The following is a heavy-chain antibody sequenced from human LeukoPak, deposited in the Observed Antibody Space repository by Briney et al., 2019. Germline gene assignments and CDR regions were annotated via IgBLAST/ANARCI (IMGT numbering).Heavy chain of an antibody. CDR2: ISYDGSNK. Sequence: GGSLRLSCAASGFTFSSYAMHWVRQAPGKGLEWVAVISYDGSNKYYADSVKGRFTISRDNSKNTLYLQMNSLRAEDTAVYFCAKYSGSYYYPPNWDSWGQGTLVTVSS. CDR3: AKYSGSYYYPPNWDS. D-gene: IGHD1-26*01. CDR1: GFTFSSYA. J-gene: IGHJ4*02. V-gene: IGHV3-30*04.